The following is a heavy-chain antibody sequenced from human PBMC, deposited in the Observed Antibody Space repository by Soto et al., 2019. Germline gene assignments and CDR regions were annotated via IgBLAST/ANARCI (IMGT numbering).Heavy chain of an antibody. CDR3: ARSQGSSTSLEIYYYYYYGMDV. CDR1: GGTFSSYA. D-gene: IGHD2-2*01. V-gene: IGHV1-69*01. J-gene: IGHJ6*02. Sequence: QVQLVQSGAEVKKPGSSVKVSCKASGGTFSSYAISWVRQAPGQGLEWMGGIIPISETTKYAQKFQSRVTITADEATSTAYMELSSLRSEDTAVYYCARSQGSSTSLEIYYYYYYGMDVWGQGTTVTVSS. CDR2: IIPISETT.